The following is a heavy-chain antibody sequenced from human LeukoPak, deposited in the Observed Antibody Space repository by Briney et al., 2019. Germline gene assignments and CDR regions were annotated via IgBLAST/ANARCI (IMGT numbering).Heavy chain of an antibody. CDR2: INWNGDST. Sequence: GGSLRLSCAASGFTFDDYGMSWVRQAPGKGLECVSGINWNGDSTGYADSVKGRFTISRDNAKNSLYLQMNSLRAEDTALYYCARGVGSGWYESECWGQGTLVTVSS. J-gene: IGHJ4*02. V-gene: IGHV3-20*04. CDR1: GFTFDDYG. CDR3: ARGVGSGWYESEC. D-gene: IGHD6-19*01.